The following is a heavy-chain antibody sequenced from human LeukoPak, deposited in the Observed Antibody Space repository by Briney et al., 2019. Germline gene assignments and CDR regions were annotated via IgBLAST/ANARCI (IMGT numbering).Heavy chain of an antibody. CDR2: MYYSGSV. CDR3: AKRPGYSTSSGLEY. V-gene: IGHV4-39*01. CDR1: GGSISSDSYY. D-gene: IGHD6-6*01. J-gene: IGHJ4*02. Sequence: SETLSLTCTVSGGSISSDSYYWGWIRQPPGKGLEWIGSMYYSGSVYYSPSLKSRVTISADTSKNQFSLKLSSVTAADTAVYYCAKRPGYSTSSGLEYWGQGTLVTVSS.